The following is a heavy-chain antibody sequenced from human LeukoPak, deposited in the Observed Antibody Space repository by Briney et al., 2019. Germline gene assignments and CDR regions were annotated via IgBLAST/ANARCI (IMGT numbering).Heavy chain of an antibody. J-gene: IGHJ5*02. Sequence: SETLSLTCTVSGGSISSGGYYWSWLRQHPGTGPEWIGYIYYSGSTSYNPSLKSRVTISVDTSKNQFSLKLNSVTAADTAVYYCTRDLRQKRGYSGYDGPQGGWFDPWGQGTLVTVSS. CDR2: IYYSGST. D-gene: IGHD5-12*01. CDR1: GGSISSGGYY. V-gene: IGHV4-31*03. CDR3: TRDLRQKRGYSGYDGPQGGWFDP.